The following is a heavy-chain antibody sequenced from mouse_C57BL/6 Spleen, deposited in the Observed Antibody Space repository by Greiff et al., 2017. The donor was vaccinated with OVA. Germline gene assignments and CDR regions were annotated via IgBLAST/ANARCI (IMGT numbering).Heavy chain of an antibody. J-gene: IGHJ3*01. CDR2: ISSGSSTI. CDR1: GFTFSDYG. D-gene: IGHD2-2*01. CDR3: ARQRGYTWFAY. V-gene: IGHV5-17*01. Sequence: EVQGVESGGGLVKPGGSLKLSCAASGFTFSDYGMHWVRQAPEQGLEWVAYISSGSSTIYYADTVKGRFTIARDNARNTLFLQMTSLRSEDTAMYYCARQRGYTWFAYWGQGTLVTVSA.